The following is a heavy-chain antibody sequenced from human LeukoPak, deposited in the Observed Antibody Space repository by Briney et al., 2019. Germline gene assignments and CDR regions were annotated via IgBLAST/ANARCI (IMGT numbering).Heavy chain of an antibody. CDR1: GFTFSSYA. J-gene: IGHJ5*02. CDR2: ISGSGGST. D-gene: IGHD2-2*01. CDR3: AKSHDCSSTSCYSPGIDP. Sequence: PGGSLRLSCAASGFTFSSYAMSWVRQAPGKGLEWVSAISGSGGSTYYADSVKGRFTISRDNSKNTLYLQMNSLRAEDTAVYYCAKSHDCSSTSCYSPGIDPWGQGTLVTVSS. V-gene: IGHV3-23*01.